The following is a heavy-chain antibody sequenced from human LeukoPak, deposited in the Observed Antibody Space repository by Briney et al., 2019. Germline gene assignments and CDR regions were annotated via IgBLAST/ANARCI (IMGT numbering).Heavy chain of an antibody. D-gene: IGHD1-20*01. CDR3: AKGITVRSYFDY. CDR1: GFTFSSYA. V-gene: IGHV3-23*01. Sequence: GGSLRLSCAASGFTFSSYAMSWVRQAPGKGLEWVLAISGSGGSTYYADSVKGRFTISRDNSKNTLYLQMNSLRAEDTAVYYCAKGITVRSYFDYWGQGTLVTVSS. J-gene: IGHJ4*02. CDR2: ISGSGGST.